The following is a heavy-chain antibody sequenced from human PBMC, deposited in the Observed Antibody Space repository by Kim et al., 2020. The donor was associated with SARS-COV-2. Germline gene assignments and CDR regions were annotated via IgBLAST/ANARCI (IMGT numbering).Heavy chain of an antibody. CDR1: GGFISSYY. CDR2: IYYSGST. Sequence: SDTLSLTCTFSGGFISSYYWSWIRQPLGKGLEWIGYIYYSGSTNYNPSLNSRATISVDTSKNQCSQKMSSVTAEDTAEYYCARGGDTYYYGSGSYYKPLGYMDVWGQGTTVTVSS. CDR3: ARGGDTYYYGSGSYYKPLGYMDV. D-gene: IGHD3-10*01. J-gene: IGHJ6*03. V-gene: IGHV4-59*01.